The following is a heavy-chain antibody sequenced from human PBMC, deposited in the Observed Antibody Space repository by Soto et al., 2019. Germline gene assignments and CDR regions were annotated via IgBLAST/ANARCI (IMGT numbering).Heavy chain of an antibody. D-gene: IGHD2-15*01. J-gene: IGHJ6*02. V-gene: IGHV5-10-1*01. CDR1: LYTFTPNF. Sequence: PRESLKISCKRSLYTFTPNFISCVRHMPVKNLEWMGRIDPSDSYTNYSPSFQGHVTISADKSISTAYLQWSSLKASDTAIYYCARHDCSAGSGYFRYGMDVWGQGTTVTVSS. CDR2: IDPSDSYT. CDR3: ARHDCSAGSGYFRYGMDV.